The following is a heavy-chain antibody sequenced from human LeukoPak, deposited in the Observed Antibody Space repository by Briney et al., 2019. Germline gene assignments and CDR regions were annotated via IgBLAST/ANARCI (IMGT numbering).Heavy chain of an antibody. CDR2: ISGSGGGT. V-gene: IGHV3-23*01. Sequence: GGSLRLSCAASGLTFSSFAMSWVRQAPGKGLEWVSGISGSGGGTYYADSVKGRFTISRDNSKNTLYLQMNSLRAEDTAVYYCAREGVVVTATRYYFDSWGQGTLVTVSS. CDR3: AREGVVVTATRYYFDS. J-gene: IGHJ4*02. D-gene: IGHD2-15*01. CDR1: GLTFSSFA.